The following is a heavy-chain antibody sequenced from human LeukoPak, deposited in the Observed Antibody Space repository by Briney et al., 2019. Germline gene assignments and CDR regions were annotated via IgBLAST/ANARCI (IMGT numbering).Heavy chain of an antibody. D-gene: IGHD4-23*01. Sequence: SVKVSCKASGGTFSSYAISWVRQARGQGLEWMGGIIPIFGTANYAQKFQGRVTITAVESTRTAYMELSGLRSEDTAVYYCARGWLAETTVVTPYNYWGQGTLVTVSS. V-gene: IGHV1-69*01. CDR1: GGTFSSYA. J-gene: IGHJ4*02. CDR2: IIPIFGTA. CDR3: ARGWLAETTVVTPYNY.